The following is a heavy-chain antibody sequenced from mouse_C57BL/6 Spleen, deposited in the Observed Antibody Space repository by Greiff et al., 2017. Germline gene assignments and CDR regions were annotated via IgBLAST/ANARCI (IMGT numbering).Heavy chain of an antibody. D-gene: IGHD2-4*01. Sequence: VKLMASGAELARPGASVKLSCKASGYTFTSYGISWVKQRTGQGLEWIGEIYPRSGNTYYNEKFKGKATLTADKSSSTAYMELRSLTSEDSAVYFGARYDYDGDYYAMDYWGQGTSVTVSS. J-gene: IGHJ4*01. V-gene: IGHV1-81*01. CDR2: IYPRSGNT. CDR3: ARYDYDGDYYAMDY. CDR1: GYTFTSYG.